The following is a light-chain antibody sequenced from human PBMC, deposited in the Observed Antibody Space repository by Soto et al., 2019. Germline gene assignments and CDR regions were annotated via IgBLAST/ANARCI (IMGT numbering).Light chain of an antibody. CDR2: GAS. J-gene: IGKJ1*01. CDR1: QSVDSSF. CDR3: QQYVISVT. Sequence: EIVLTQSPGSLSLSPGERGTLSCRASQSVDSSFFAWYQQKPDQAPRLLIYGASNRATGIPDRFSGSGSGTDFTLTIIRLEPEDFAVYYCQQYVISVTFGQGTKVEIK. V-gene: IGKV3-20*01.